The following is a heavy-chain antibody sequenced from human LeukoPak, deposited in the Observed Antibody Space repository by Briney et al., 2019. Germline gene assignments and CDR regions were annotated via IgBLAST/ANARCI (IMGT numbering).Heavy chain of an antibody. Sequence: SETLSLTCTVSGGSISSYYWSWIRQPPGKGLEWIGYIYYSGSTNYNPSLKSRVTISVDTSKNQFSLKLSSVTAADTAVYYCARVPKYQLPLYYYYGMDVWGQGTTVTVPS. CDR2: IYYSGST. V-gene: IGHV4-59*01. CDR3: ARVPKYQLPLYYYYGMDV. D-gene: IGHD2-2*01. CDR1: GGSISSYY. J-gene: IGHJ6*02.